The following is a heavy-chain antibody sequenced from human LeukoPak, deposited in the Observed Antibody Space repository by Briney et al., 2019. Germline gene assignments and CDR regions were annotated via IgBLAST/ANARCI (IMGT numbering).Heavy chain of an antibody. CDR1: GYTFTSYA. Sequence: ASVKVSCKASGYTFTSYAMHWVRQAPGQRLEWMGWIYADNGNTKYSQKFQGRVTITRDTSASTAYMELSSLRSEDTAVYYCARDGGFGELTFDYWGQGTLVTVSS. CDR3: ARDGGFGELTFDY. V-gene: IGHV1-3*01. J-gene: IGHJ4*02. D-gene: IGHD3-10*01. CDR2: IYADNGNT.